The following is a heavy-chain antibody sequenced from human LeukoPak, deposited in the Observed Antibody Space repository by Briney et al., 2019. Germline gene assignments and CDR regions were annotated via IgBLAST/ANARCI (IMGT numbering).Heavy chain of an antibody. Sequence: GGSQRLSCAASGFTFSSYAKHWLRQAPGRGVEWVADISYDGSNKYYADSVKGRFTISRDNSKNTLYLQMNSLRAEDTAVYYCARVGVRGGGLDYWGQGTLVTVSS. V-gene: IGHV3-30-3*01. CDR2: ISYDGSNK. J-gene: IGHJ4*02. D-gene: IGHD3-10*01. CDR1: GFTFSSYA. CDR3: ARVGVRGGGLDY.